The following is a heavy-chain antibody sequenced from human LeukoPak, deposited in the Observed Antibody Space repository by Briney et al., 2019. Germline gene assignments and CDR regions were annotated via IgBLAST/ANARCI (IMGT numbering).Heavy chain of an antibody. CDR1: GFTFSSYS. CDR2: ISGGSGTI. CDR3: AKHRPIAVAVIGFDT. J-gene: IGHJ4*02. Sequence: GGSVRPSCAASGFTFSSYSMNWVRQAPGKGLEWISYISGGSGTIYYADSVKGRFTIARDNAKNSLYLQLNILRAEDAAVYFWAKHRPIAVAVIGFDTWGQGILVTVSS. V-gene: IGHV3-48*01. D-gene: IGHD6-19*01.